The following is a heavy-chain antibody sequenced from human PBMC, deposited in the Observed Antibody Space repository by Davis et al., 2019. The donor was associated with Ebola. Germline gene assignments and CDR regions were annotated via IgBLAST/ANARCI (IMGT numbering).Heavy chain of an antibody. J-gene: IGHJ6*02. CDR1: GYTFTSYD. V-gene: IGHV1-46*01. CDR2: INPSGGST. D-gene: IGHD2-2*01. Sequence: ASVKVSCKASGYTFTSYDINWVRQAPGQGLEWMGIINPSGGSTSYAQKFQGRVTMTRDTSTSTVYMELSSLRSEDTAVYYCARGGVGNCSSTSCYEGYYGMDVWGQGTTVTVSS. CDR3: ARGGVGNCSSTSCYEGYYGMDV.